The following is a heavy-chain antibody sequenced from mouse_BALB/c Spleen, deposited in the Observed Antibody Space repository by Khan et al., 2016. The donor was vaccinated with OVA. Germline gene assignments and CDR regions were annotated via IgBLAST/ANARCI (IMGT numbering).Heavy chain of an antibody. D-gene: IGHD2-12*01. Sequence: QVQLQQSGPGLVAPSQSLSITCTVSGFSLTSYGVHRFRQPPGKGLEWLVVILSDGGTTYNSVLQSRLSISKDNSTSQLFFIMHHIQTDDTAVHSSRKSRSKNNSKSPVYLNRKSLQTDDTAIYDFARWVEGYSSLYAMDYWGQGTSVTVSS. V-gene: IGHV2-6*02. CDR1: GFSLTSYG. CDR2: ILSDGGT. CDR3: RKSRSKNNSKSPVYLNRKSLQTDDTAIYDFARWVEGYSSLYAMDY. J-gene: IGHJ4*01.